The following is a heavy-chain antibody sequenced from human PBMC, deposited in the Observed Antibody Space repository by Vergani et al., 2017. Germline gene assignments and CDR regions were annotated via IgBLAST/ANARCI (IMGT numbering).Heavy chain of an antibody. D-gene: IGHD2-15*01. Sequence: QLQLQESGPGLVKPSGTLCLTCSVTGGSFFNSRYYWGWIRQPPGKGLEWIGSMDYNGRAYYTPSLRRRVAISIDTSKMQFSLKLNSVTVADTAVCYCARSRPYCTSGSCPAIWGQGTLVTVSS. CDR2: MDYNGRA. CDR1: GGSFFNSRYY. J-gene: IGHJ4*02. CDR3: ARSRPYCTSGSCPAI. V-gene: IGHV4-39*01.